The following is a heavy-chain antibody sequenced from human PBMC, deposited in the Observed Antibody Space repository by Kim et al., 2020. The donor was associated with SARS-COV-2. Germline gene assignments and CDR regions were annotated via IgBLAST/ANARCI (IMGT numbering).Heavy chain of an antibody. J-gene: IGHJ4*02. D-gene: IGHD3-16*01. Sequence: FADSVNGQFTISRDNAKNTLDLQMNSLRAEDTAVYYCGKRTGFGTYYFDYWGLGVLVTVSS. V-gene: IGHV3-23*01. CDR3: GKRTGFGTYYFDY.